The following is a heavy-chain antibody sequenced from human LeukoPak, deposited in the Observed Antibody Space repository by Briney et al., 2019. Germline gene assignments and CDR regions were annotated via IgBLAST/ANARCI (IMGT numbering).Heavy chain of an antibody. D-gene: IGHD3-9*01. CDR3: ARVGYDILTGYLYFDY. J-gene: IGHJ4*02. CDR2: ISSSSSYT. Sequence: PGGSLRLSCAASGFTFSDYYMSWIRQAPGKGLEWVSYISSSSSYTNYADSVKGRFTIPRDNAKNSLYLQMNSLRAEDTAVYYCARVGYDILTGYLYFDYWGQGTLVTVSS. CDR1: GFTFSDYY. V-gene: IGHV3-11*05.